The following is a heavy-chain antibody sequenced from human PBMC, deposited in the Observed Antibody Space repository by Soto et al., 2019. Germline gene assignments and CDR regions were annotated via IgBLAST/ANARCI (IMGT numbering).Heavy chain of an antibody. J-gene: IGHJ4*02. CDR2: MNPNSGNT. Sequence: ASVKVSCKASGYTFTSYDINWVRQATGQGLEWMGWMNPNSGNTGYAQKFQGRVTMTRDTSTSTAYMELRSLRSDDTAVYYCARYRLPSQGQWLAAFDYWGQGTLVTGSS. CDR3: ARYRLPSQGQWLAAFDY. V-gene: IGHV1-8*01. CDR1: GYTFTSYD. D-gene: IGHD6-19*01.